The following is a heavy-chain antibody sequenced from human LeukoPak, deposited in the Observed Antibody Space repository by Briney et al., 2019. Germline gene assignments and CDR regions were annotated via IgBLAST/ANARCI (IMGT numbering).Heavy chain of an antibody. D-gene: IGHD7-27*01. CDR3: ARDGFKTGVDY. CDR1: GGSISSSNYY. CDR2: IYYSGST. J-gene: IGHJ4*02. Sequence: PSETLSLTCTVSGGSISSSNYYWGWIRQPPGKGLEWIGSIYYSGSTYYNPSLKSRVTISVDTSKNQFSLKLSSVAAADTAVYYCARDGFKTGVDYWGQGTLVTVSS. V-gene: IGHV4-39*07.